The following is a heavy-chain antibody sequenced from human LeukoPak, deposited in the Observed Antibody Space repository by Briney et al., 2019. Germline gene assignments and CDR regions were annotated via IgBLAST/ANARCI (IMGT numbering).Heavy chain of an antibody. Sequence: PGGSLRLSCAASGFTFSNYAMSWVRQAPGKRLEWVSAISGSGGNTYHADSVKGRFTISRDNSKNTLYLQMNTLRAEDTAVYYCTTPGPIAVAGRGAMIDYWGQGTLVTVSS. CDR2: ISGSGGNT. V-gene: IGHV3-23*01. D-gene: IGHD6-19*01. CDR1: GFTFSNYA. J-gene: IGHJ4*02. CDR3: TTPGPIAVAGRGAMIDY.